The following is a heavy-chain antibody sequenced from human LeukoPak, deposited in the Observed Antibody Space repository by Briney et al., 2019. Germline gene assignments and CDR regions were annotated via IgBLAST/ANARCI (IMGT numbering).Heavy chain of an antibody. D-gene: IGHD3-10*01. Sequence: SVKVSCKASGYTFTSYGISWVRQAPGQGLEWMGGIIPIFGTANYAQKFQGRVTITADKSTSTAYMELSSLRSEDTAVYYCARGIYGSGSYPPDYWGQGTLVTVSS. CDR3: ARGIYGSGSYPPDY. CDR1: GYTFTSYG. CDR2: IIPIFGTA. J-gene: IGHJ4*02. V-gene: IGHV1-69*06.